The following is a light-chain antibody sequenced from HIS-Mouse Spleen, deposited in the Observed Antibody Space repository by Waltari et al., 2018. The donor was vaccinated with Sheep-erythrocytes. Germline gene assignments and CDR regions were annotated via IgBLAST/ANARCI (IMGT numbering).Light chain of an antibody. CDR3: SSYTSSSTYV. Sequence: QSALTQPASVSGSPGQSITISCPGPSSDVGGYNYASWYQQHPGKAPKLMIYEVSNRPSGVSNRFSGSKSGNTASQTISGLQAEDEADYYCSSYTSSSTYVFGTGTKVTVL. CDR1: SSDVGGYNY. V-gene: IGLV2-14*01. J-gene: IGLJ1*01. CDR2: EVS.